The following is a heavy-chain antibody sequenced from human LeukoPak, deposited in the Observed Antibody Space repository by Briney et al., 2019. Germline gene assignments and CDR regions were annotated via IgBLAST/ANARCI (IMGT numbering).Heavy chain of an antibody. CDR1: NGSISSGDYY. Sequence: SETLSLTCSVSNGSISSGDYYWGWIRQAAGKGLEWIVRISTGGKAAYNPSLKSRVTISVDMSKNQFSLKLNSVTAADTAVYYCARGLSVVVLSFDYWGQGTLVTVSS. J-gene: IGHJ4*02. CDR3: ARGLSVVVLSFDY. D-gene: IGHD3-16*02. CDR2: ISTGGKA. V-gene: IGHV4-61*02.